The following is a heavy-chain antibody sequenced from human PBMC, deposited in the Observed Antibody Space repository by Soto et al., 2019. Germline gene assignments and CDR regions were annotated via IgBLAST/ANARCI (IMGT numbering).Heavy chain of an antibody. CDR1: GDTFSSYT. Sequence: QVHLVQSGAELKKPGSSVRVSCKASGDTFSSYTINWVRQAPGLGLEWMGRTIPILSVSNYALKFQGRLTITADKSTSTAYMELSSLRSEDTAMYYCATSYGSGSQAFDYWGQGALVTVSS. D-gene: IGHD3-10*01. CDR3: ATSYGSGSQAFDY. CDR2: TIPILSVS. V-gene: IGHV1-69*02. J-gene: IGHJ4*02.